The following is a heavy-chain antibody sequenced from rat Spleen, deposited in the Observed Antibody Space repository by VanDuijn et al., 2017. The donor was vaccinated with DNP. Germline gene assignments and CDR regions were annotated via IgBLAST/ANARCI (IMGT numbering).Heavy chain of an antibody. J-gene: IGHJ3*01. Sequence: EVQLVESGGGLVQAGRSLKLSCAASGFTFSDYNMAWVRQAPKKGLEWVATISTSDSRTYYPDSVRGRFTISRDNAKSSLYLQMNSLKSEDTATYYCTRPYGYNNGGFAYWGQGTLVTVSS. CDR3: TRPYGYNNGGFAY. CDR1: GFTFSDYN. D-gene: IGHD1-4*01. V-gene: IGHV5S10*01. CDR2: ISTSDSRT.